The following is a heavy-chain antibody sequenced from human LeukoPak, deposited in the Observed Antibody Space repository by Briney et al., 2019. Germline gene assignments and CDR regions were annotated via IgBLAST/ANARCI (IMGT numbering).Heavy chain of an antibody. Sequence: PLETLSLTCTVSGGSISSSSYYWGWIRQPPGKGLEWIGSIYYSGSTYYNPSLKSRVTISVDTSKNQFSLKLSSVTAADTAVYYCARQTVVAATLDYWGQGTLVTVSS. J-gene: IGHJ4*02. CDR2: IYYSGST. V-gene: IGHV4-39*01. D-gene: IGHD2-15*01. CDR3: ARQTVVAATLDY. CDR1: GGSISSSSYY.